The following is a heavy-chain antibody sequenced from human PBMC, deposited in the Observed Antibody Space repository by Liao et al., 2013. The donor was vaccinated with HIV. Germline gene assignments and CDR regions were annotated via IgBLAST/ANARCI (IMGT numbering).Heavy chain of an antibody. CDR3: ARDELELPHYYYYYYMDV. V-gene: IGHV4-39*07. Sequence: QLQLQESGPGLVKPSETLSLTCTVSGGSISSSSHYWGWIRQPPGKGLEWIGSLYYSGNTYYNPSLKSRVTISVDTSKNQFSLKLSSVTAADTAVYYCARDELELPHYYYYYYMDVWARDHGHRLL. CDR2: LYYSGNT. CDR1: GGSISSSSHY. D-gene: IGHD1-7*01. J-gene: IGHJ6*03.